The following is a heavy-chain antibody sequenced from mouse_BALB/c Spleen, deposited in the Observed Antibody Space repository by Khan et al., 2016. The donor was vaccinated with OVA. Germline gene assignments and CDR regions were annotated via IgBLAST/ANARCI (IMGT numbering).Heavy chain of an antibody. J-gene: IGHJ4*01. CDR2: INTYTGEP. CDR3: ARPPYFSYAMDN. Sequence: QIQLVQSGPELKKPGETVKISCKASGHTFTNYGMNWVKQPPGKGLKWMGWINTYTGEPTYADDFNGRFAFSLETSASTAYLQINNLKNEDTATYFCARPPYFSYAMDNGGQGTSVTVSS. CDR1: GHTFTNYG. D-gene: IGHD2-10*01. V-gene: IGHV9-3-1*01.